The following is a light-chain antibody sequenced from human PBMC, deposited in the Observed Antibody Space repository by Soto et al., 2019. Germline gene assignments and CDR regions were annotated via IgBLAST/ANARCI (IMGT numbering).Light chain of an antibody. J-gene: IGKJ1*01. CDR1: QSVSSW. V-gene: IGKV1-5*03. CDR3: QQYNTYSPWT. CDR2: MAS. Sequence: DIQMAQSPSTLSASVGDRVTITCRASQSVSSWLAWYQQKPGEAPKLLIHMASSLQTGVPSRFSGSGSGTEFTLTISSLQPDDFATYYCQQYNTYSPWTFGQGTKVEIK.